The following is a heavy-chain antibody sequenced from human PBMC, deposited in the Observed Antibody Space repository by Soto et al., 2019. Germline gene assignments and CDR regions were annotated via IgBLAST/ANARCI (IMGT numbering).Heavy chain of an antibody. V-gene: IGHV4-34*01. Sequence: PSETLSLTCAVYGGSFSGYYWSWIRQPPGKXLEWIGEINHSGSTNYNPSLKSRVTISVDTSKNQFSLKLSSVTAADTAVYYCARVAYYDFWSGYRRQHNWFDPWGQGTLVTVSS. CDR2: INHSGST. CDR3: ARVAYYDFWSGYRRQHNWFDP. D-gene: IGHD3-3*01. CDR1: GGSFSGYY. J-gene: IGHJ5*02.